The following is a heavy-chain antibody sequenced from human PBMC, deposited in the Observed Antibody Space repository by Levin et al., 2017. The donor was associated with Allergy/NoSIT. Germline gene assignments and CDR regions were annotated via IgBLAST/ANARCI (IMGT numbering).Heavy chain of an antibody. D-gene: IGHD2-2*02. Sequence: PGESLKISCKASGYTFTGYYMHWVRQAPGQGLEWMGWINPNSGGTNYAQKFQGRVTMTRDTSISTAYMELSRLRSDDTAVYYCARGGVGYCSSTSCYTGFDYWGQGTLVTVSS. V-gene: IGHV1-2*02. J-gene: IGHJ4*02. CDR3: ARGGVGYCSSTSCYTGFDY. CDR2: INPNSGGT. CDR1: GYTFTGYY.